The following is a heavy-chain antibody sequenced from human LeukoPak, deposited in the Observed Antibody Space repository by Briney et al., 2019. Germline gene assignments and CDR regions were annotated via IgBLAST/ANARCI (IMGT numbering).Heavy chain of an antibody. CDR2: ISSSSSYI. Sequence: GRSLRLSCAASGFTFSSYSMNWVRQAPGKGLEWVSSISSSSSYIYYADSVKGRSTISRDNAKNSLYLQMNSLRAEDTAVYYCARDPSFTRIAAAGTFDYWGQGTLVTVSS. CDR1: GFTFSSYS. D-gene: IGHD6-13*01. CDR3: ARDPSFTRIAAAGTFDY. V-gene: IGHV3-21*01. J-gene: IGHJ4*02.